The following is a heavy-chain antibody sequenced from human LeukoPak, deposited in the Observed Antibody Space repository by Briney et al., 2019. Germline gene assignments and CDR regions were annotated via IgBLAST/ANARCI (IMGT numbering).Heavy chain of an antibody. V-gene: IGHV4-34*01. CDR2: INHSGST. CDR1: GGSFSGYY. Sequence: PSETLSLTCAVYGGSFSGYYWSWIRQPPGKGLEWIGEINHSGSTNYNPSLKSRVTISVDTSKNQFSLKLISVTAADTAVYYCARTYYYDSSGYTLLEAFDYWGQGTLVTVSS. J-gene: IGHJ4*02. CDR3: ARTYYYDSSGYTLLEAFDY. D-gene: IGHD3-22*01.